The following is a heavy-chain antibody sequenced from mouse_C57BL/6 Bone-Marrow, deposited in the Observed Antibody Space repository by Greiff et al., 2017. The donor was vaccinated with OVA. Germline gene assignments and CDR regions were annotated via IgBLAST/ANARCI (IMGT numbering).Heavy chain of an antibody. D-gene: IGHD1-1*01. J-gene: IGHJ4*01. CDR3: AREAVVHYYAMDY. CDR1: GFTFSSYA. CDR2: ISDGGSYT. V-gene: IGHV5-4*01. Sequence: EVMLVESGGGLVKPGGSLKLSCAASGFTFSSYAMSWVRQTPEKRLEWVATISDGGSYTYYPDNVKGRFTISRDNAKNNLYLQMSHLKSEDTAMYYCAREAVVHYYAMDYWGQGTSVTVSS.